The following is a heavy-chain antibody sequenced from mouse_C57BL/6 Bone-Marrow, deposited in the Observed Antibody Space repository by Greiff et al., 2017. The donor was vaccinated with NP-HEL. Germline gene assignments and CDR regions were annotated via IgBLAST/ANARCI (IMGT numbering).Heavy chain of an antibody. D-gene: IGHD4-1*01. J-gene: IGHJ3*01. CDR2: IDPSDSYT. V-gene: IGHV1-50*01. Sequence: QVQLQQPGAELVKPGASVKLSCKASGYTFTSYWMQWVKQRPGQGLEWIGEIDPSDSYTNYNQKFKGKATLTVDTSSSTAYMQLSSLTSEDSAVYYCARSDWAWFAYWGKGTLVTVSA. CDR3: ARSDWAWFAY. CDR1: GYTFTSYW.